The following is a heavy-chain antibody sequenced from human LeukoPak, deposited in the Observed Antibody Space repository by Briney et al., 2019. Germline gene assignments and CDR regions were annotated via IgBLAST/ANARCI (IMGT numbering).Heavy chain of an antibody. D-gene: IGHD3-10*01. Sequence: GGSLRLSCAAPGFTFSNYAMSWVRQAPGKGLEWVSGISGSGGSTYYADSVKGRFTISRDNSKNTLYLQMNSLRAEDTAVYYCAKDASSYADGWFDPWGQGTLVTVSS. CDR3: AKDASSYADGWFDP. J-gene: IGHJ5*02. CDR1: GFTFSNYA. V-gene: IGHV3-23*01. CDR2: ISGSGGST.